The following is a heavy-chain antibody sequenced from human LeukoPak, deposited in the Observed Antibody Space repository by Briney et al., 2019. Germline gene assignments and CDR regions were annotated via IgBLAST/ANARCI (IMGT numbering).Heavy chain of an antibody. CDR3: ARSDYGANSFDY. CDR2: IFYTGSS. D-gene: IGHD4/OR15-4a*01. J-gene: IGHJ4*02. Sequence: PSETLSLTCTVSGGSISSYYWNWIRQPPGNGLEWIGYIFYTGSSSYSPSLQSRVTISVDTSKNQFSLTLTPVADADTAVYYCARSDYGANSFDYWGQGTLVTVSS. V-gene: IGHV4-59*01. CDR1: GGSISSYY.